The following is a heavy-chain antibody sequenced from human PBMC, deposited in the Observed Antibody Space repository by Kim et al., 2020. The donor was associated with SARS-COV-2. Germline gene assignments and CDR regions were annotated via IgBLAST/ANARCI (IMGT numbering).Heavy chain of an antibody. D-gene: IGHD5-18*01. Sequence: SETLSLTCTVSGGSISSSSYYWGWIRQPPGKGLEWIGSIYYSGSTYYNPSLKSRVTISVDTSKNQFSLKLSSVTAADTAVYYCARRFHKQLWLQGFAFDIWGQGTMVTVSS. V-gene: IGHV4-39*01. CDR3: ARRFHKQLWLQGFAFDI. CDR2: IYYSGST. J-gene: IGHJ3*02. CDR1: GGSISSSSYY.